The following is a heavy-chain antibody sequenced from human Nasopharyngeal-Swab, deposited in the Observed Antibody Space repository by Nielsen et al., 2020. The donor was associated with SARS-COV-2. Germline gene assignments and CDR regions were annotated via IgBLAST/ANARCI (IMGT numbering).Heavy chain of an antibody. CDR3: APGEYGDYVG. V-gene: IGHV3-53*01. CDR2: IYSGGST. CDR1: GFTFSSYA. J-gene: IGHJ4*02. Sequence: GGSLGLSCAASGFTFSSYAMSWVRQAPGKGLEWVSVIYSGGSTYYADSVKGRFTISRDNSKNTLYLQMNSLRAEDTAVYYCAPGEYGDYVGWGQGTLVTVSS. D-gene: IGHD4-17*01.